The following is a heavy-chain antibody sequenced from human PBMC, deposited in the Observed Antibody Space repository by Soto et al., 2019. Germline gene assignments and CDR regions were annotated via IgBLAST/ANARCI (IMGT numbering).Heavy chain of an antibody. CDR3: ARTCPGATGYFIS. D-gene: IGHD1-26*01. J-gene: IGHJ4*02. CDR2: ISTYNGNT. CDR1: GYTFTGYG. Sequence: QVQLVQSGAEVKKPGASVKVSCKTSGYTFTGYGISWVRQAPGQGPEWMGWISTYNGNTNYAQKRKGRVTTTTDTSTTTAYMERRSLRFDDTATYYCARTCPGATGYFISWGQGTLVTVSS. V-gene: IGHV1-18*01.